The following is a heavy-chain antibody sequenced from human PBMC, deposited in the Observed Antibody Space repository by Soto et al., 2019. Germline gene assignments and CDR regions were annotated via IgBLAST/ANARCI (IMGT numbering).Heavy chain of an antibody. Sequence: ASVKVSCKAPGNTFTNSYMHWVRQAPGQGLEWMGWINAYNGNTNYAQKLQGRVTMTTDTSTSTAYMELRSLRSDDTAVYYCARDGEWLPAFDIWGQGTMVTVSS. V-gene: IGHV1-18*04. CDR2: INAYNGNT. D-gene: IGHD5-12*01. CDR1: GNTFTNSY. J-gene: IGHJ3*02. CDR3: ARDGEWLPAFDI.